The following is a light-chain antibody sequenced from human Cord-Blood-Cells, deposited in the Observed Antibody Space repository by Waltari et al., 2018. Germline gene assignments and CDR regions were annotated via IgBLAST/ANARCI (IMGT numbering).Light chain of an antibody. CDR1: SSDVGGYNH. V-gene: IGLV2-11*01. CDR3: CSYAGSYNYV. Sequence: QSALTQPRSVYGSPGQSFTISCTGTSSDVGGYNHVSWYQQHPGKAPKLMIYDVSKRPAGVPDRFSGSKSGNTASLTISGLQAEDEADYYCCSYAGSYNYVFGTGTKVTVL. J-gene: IGLJ1*01. CDR2: DVS.